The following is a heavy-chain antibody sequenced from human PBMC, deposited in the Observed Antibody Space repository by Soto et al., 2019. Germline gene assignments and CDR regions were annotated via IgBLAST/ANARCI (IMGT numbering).Heavy chain of an antibody. D-gene: IGHD3-10*01. V-gene: IGHV4-39*01. CDR2: IYYSGST. J-gene: IGHJ6*02. CDR3: ARQGWFGELNPYYYYYGMDV. Sequence: SETLSLTCTVSGGSISSSSYYWGWIRQPPGKGPEWIGSIYYSGSTYYNPSLKSRVTISVDTSKNQFSLELSSVTAADTAVYYCARQGWFGELNPYYYYYGMDVWGQGTTVTVSS. CDR1: GGSISSSSYY.